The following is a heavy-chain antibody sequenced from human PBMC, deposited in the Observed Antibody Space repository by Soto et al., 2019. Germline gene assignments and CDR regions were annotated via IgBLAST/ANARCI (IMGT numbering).Heavy chain of an antibody. D-gene: IGHD3-10*01. V-gene: IGHV4-38-2*01. CDR3: ARGSHYYYYAMDV. Sequence: ETLSLTCGVSGYSISSGYYWGWIRQPPGKGLEWIGSIYHSGSTYYNPSLKSRVTISVDTSKNQFSLKLSSVTAADTAVYYCARGSHYYYYAMDVWGQGTLVTVSS. J-gene: IGHJ6*02. CDR2: IYHSGST. CDR1: GYSISSGYY.